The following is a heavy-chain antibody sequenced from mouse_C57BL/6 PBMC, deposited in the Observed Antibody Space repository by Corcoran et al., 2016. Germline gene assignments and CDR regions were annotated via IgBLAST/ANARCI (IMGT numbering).Heavy chain of an antibody. V-gene: IGHV1-66*01. Sequence: QVQLQQSGPELVKPGASVKISCKASGYSFTSYYIHWVKQRPGQGLEWIGWIYPGSGNTKYNEKFKGKATLTADTPSSTAYMQLSSLTSGDSAVYYCARLNYGLDYWGQGTTLTVSS. CDR3: ARLNYGLDY. CDR2: IYPGSGNT. CDR1: GYSFTSYY. J-gene: IGHJ2*01. D-gene: IGHD1-1*01.